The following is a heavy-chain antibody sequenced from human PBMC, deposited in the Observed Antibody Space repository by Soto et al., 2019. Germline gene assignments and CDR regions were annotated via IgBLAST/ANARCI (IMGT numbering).Heavy chain of an antibody. CDR1: GFSFTGYY. V-gene: IGHV1-2*02. J-gene: IGHJ5*02. D-gene: IGHD6-6*01. CDR3: AKELTRKLDYWLDP. CDR2: INAHSGGT. Sequence: ASVKVSCKASGFSFTGYYIHWLRQAPGQGLEWMGWINAHSGGTEYAQKFQGRVTLTRDTSIDTAYLTLTSLTSDDTALYYCAKELTRKLDYWLDPWGQGTQVAVSS.